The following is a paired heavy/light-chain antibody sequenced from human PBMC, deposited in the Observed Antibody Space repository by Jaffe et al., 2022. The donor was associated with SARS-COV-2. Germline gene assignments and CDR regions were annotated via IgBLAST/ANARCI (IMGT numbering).Heavy chain of an antibody. CDR2: IYYSGST. D-gene: IGHD5-12*01. CDR3: ARGRHRGYDKYYFDY. CDR1: GGSISSGDYY. Sequence: QVQLQESGPGLVKPSQTLSLTCIVSGGSISSGDYYWSWIRQPPGKGLEWIGFIYYSGSTYYNASLKSRVTISLDTSKNQLSLKLSSVTAADTAVYYCARGRHRGYDKYYFDYWGQGTLVTVSS. V-gene: IGHV4-30-4*01. J-gene: IGHJ4*02.
Light chain of an antibody. CDR2: EVS. Sequence: QSALTQPASVSGSPGQSITISCTGTSGDVGSYNLVSWYQHHPGKAPKLMIYEVSKRPSGVSNRFSGSKSGNTASLTISGLQAEDEADYYCCSYADSSPVVFGGGTKLTVL. J-gene: IGLJ2*01. CDR3: CSYADSSPVV. V-gene: IGLV2-23*02. CDR1: SGDVGSYNL.